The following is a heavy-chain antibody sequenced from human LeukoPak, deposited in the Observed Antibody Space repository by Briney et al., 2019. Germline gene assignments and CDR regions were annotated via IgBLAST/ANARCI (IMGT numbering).Heavy chain of an antibody. V-gene: IGHV3-30*03. CDR2: ISYDGNKK. CDR3: ARGGVDY. CDR1: GFSFSDAW. Sequence: PGGSLRLSCAASGFSFSDAWMSWVRQAPGKGLQWVGMISYDGNKKYEHSVKGRITISRENSKNTLYLQMNSLRVDDTAVYYCARGGVDYWGPGTLVTVSS. J-gene: IGHJ4*02.